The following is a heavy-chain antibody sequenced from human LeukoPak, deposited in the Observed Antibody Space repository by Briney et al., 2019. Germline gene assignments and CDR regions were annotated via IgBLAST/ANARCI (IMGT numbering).Heavy chain of an antibody. J-gene: IGHJ4*02. Sequence: GGSLRLSCAASGFTFSSYGMHWVRQAPGKGLEWVAFIRYDGSNKYYADSVKGRFTISRDNSKNTLYLQMNSLRAEDTAVYYCAKTYYYGSGSYWAPDYWGQGTLVTVSS. CDR2: IRYDGSNK. CDR3: AKTYYYGSGSYWAPDY. V-gene: IGHV3-30*02. CDR1: GFTFSSYG. D-gene: IGHD3-10*01.